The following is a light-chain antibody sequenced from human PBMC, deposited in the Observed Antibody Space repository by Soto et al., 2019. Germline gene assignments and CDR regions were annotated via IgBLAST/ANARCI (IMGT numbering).Light chain of an antibody. Sequence: EIVLTQSAGPLSLSPGERATLSCRSSQSVSSSYLAWYQQKPGQAPRLLISGASSSATGIPDRFSGSGSGTDFTLTISRLEPEYFAVYYWQQYGSSPYTFGQGTKPEIK. J-gene: IGKJ2*01. CDR1: QSVSSSY. CDR2: GAS. V-gene: IGKV3-20*01. CDR3: QQYGSSPYT.